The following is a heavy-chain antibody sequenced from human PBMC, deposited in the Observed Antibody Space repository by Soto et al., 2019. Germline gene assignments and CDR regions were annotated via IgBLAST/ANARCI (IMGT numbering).Heavy chain of an antibody. D-gene: IGHD5-12*01. CDR2: VYSGGSS. CDR3: ARARDGYNFLYEPT. Sequence: PVGSLRLSCAASGFTVSNNYMSWVRQAPGKGLEWVSVVYSGGSSYYADSVKGRFTISRDNSKNTVSLQMNRLRAEDTAVYYCARARDGYNFLYEPTWGQGTLVTVSS. V-gene: IGHV3-53*01. J-gene: IGHJ4*02. CDR1: GFTVSNNY.